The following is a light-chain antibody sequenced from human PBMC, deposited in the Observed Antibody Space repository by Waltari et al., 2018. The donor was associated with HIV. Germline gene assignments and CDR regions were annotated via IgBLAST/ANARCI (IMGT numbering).Light chain of an antibody. CDR3: SSYAGSYTWV. V-gene: IGLV2-11*01. J-gene: IGLJ3*02. Sequence: QSALTQPRSVSGSPGQSVTISCTGTSSDVGGYNYVSWYQQHPGKAPKLMTYDVSKRPSWLPVRFSGSTSGTTASMPISGLQDEDEADYYCSSYAGSYTWVFGGGTKLTGL. CDR1: SSDVGGYNY. CDR2: DVS.